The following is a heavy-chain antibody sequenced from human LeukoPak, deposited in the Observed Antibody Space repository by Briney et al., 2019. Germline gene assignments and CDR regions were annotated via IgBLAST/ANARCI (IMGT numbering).Heavy chain of an antibody. D-gene: IGHD4-17*01. CDR3: AKTYGYDYGDYSNLKY. J-gene: IGHJ4*02. V-gene: IGHV3-30-3*02. CDR1: GFTFSSYA. Sequence: PGRSLRLSCAASGFTFSSYAMHWVRQAPGKGLEWVAVISYDGSNKYYADSVKGRFTISRDNSKSTLYLQMNGLTAEDTAVYYCAKTYGYDYGDYSNLKYWGQGTLVTVSS. CDR2: ISYDGSNK.